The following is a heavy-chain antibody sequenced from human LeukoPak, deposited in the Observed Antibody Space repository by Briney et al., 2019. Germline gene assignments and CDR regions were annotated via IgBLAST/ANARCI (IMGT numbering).Heavy chain of an antibody. CDR3: ARGRGSTWYYYYYMDV. CDR2: IYYSGST. Sequence: SETLSLTCTVSGGSISSYYWSWIRQPPGKGLEWIGYIYYSGSTNYNPSLKSRVTISVDTSKNQFSLKLSSVTAADTAVYYCARGRGSTWYYYYYMDVWGKGTTVTVSS. D-gene: IGHD6-13*01. J-gene: IGHJ6*03. CDR1: GGSISSYY. V-gene: IGHV4-59*12.